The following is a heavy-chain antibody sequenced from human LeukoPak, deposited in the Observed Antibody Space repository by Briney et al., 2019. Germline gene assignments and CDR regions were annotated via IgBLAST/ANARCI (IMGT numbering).Heavy chain of an antibody. CDR3: ATGWYPEY. CDR2: ITTGGGST. J-gene: IGHJ4*02. D-gene: IGHD6-19*01. CDR1: GFTFNRYA. V-gene: IGHV3-23*01. Sequence: GGSLRLSCAASGFTFNRYAMNWVRQAPGKGLAWVSAITTGGGSTYYADSVKGRFTISRDNSKQTLYLQMNSLRAEDTAVYYCATGWYPEYWGQGTLVTVSS.